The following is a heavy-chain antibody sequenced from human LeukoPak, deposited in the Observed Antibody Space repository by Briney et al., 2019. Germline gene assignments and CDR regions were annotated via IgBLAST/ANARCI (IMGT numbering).Heavy chain of an antibody. CDR1: GFTFSTYA. D-gene: IGHD4-17*01. CDR2: ISRSGTST. CDR3: AKDIHGDYGGVDY. Sequence: GGSLRLSCAASGFTFSTYAMSWVRQAPGKGLEWVSTISRSGTSTDYADSVKGRFTISRDNSENTLYLQMNSLRAEDTALYYCAKDIHGDYGGVDYWGQGTLVTVSS. J-gene: IGHJ4*02. V-gene: IGHV3-23*01.